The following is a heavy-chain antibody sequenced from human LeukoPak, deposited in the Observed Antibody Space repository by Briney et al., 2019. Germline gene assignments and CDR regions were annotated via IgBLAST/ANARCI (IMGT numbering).Heavy chain of an antibody. J-gene: IGHJ3*02. CDR3: ARRNVDTAMFNAFDI. D-gene: IGHD5-18*01. CDR1: GFTFSTYS. Sequence: GGSLRLSCAASGFTFSTYSINWVRQAPGKGLEWVSYISSDSSTIYYADSLKGRFTISRDNAKNSLSLLMNSLRAEDTAVYYCARRNVDTAMFNAFDIWGQGTMVTVSS. CDR2: ISSDSSTI. V-gene: IGHV3-48*01.